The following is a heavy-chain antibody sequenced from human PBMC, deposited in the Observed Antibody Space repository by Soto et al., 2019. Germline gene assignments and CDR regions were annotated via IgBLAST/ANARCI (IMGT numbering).Heavy chain of an antibody. CDR3: VRDMPWWRLDS. Sequence: EVQLVESGGGLVQPGESLSLSCAASGLTFRSYWMHWVRQAPGKWLVWVARINTDGSVAMYVDSVKGRFTNSRHNDKNSLYLHMNRLRAEDTAVYYRVRDMPWWRLDSWGQGTLFTVSS. J-gene: IGHJ4*02. CDR1: GLTFRSYW. V-gene: IGHV3-74*03. D-gene: IGHD2-15*01. CDR2: INTDGSVA.